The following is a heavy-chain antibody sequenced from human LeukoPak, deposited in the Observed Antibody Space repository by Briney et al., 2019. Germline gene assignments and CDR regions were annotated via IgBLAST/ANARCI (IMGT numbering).Heavy chain of an antibody. CDR1: GFPFSNYA. J-gene: IGHJ4*02. V-gene: IGHV3-23*01. D-gene: IGHD3-9*01. Sequence: HSGGSLVLSCAASGFPFSNYAMSWVREAPGKGLEWVSAITGSGGNTYYADSVKGRFTISRDNSKNTLYLQMNSLRAEDTAVYYCAKWGDYDVLTGYYVSDYWGQGTLVTVSS. CDR2: ITGSGGNT. CDR3: AKWGDYDVLTGYYVSDY.